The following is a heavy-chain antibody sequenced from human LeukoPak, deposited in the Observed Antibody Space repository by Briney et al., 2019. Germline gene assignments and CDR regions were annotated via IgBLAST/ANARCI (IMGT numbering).Heavy chain of an antibody. CDR1: GFTFSSYG. J-gene: IGHJ4*02. Sequence: GGSLRLSCAASGFTFSSYGMHCVRQAPGKGLEWVAVISYDGSNKYYADSVKGRFTISRDNSKNTLYLQMNSLRAEDTAVHYCAKGHYYDSSGRLLGGDYWGQGTLVTVSS. D-gene: IGHD3-22*01. CDR3: AKGHYYDSSGRLLGGDY. V-gene: IGHV3-30*18. CDR2: ISYDGSNK.